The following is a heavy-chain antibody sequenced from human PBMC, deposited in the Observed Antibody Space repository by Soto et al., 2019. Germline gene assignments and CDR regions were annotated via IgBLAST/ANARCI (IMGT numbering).Heavy chain of an antibody. CDR2: ISGSGGST. Sequence: EVQLLESGGGLVQPGWSLRLSCAASGFTFSSYAMSWVRQAPGKGLEWVSAISGSGGSTYYADSVKGRFTISRDNSKNTLYLQMNSLRVEDTAVYYCAKDEAWYSSSSVPYGMDVWGQGTTVTVSS. J-gene: IGHJ6*02. D-gene: IGHD6-6*01. V-gene: IGHV3-23*01. CDR1: GFTFSSYA. CDR3: AKDEAWYSSSSVPYGMDV.